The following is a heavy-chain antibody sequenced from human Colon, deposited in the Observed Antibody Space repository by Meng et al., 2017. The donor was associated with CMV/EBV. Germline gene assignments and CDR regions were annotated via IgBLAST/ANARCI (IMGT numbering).Heavy chain of an antibody. CDR1: GFSFINSS. CDR2: IGNDEITK. V-gene: IGHV3-30-3*01. J-gene: IGHJ4*02. Sequence: QVLMVESGGGVVPPGGLPGFSSTASGFSFINSSIHWVRQAPGKGLEWVAVIGNDEITKFYADSVRDRFIISRDNSKNSVSLQMDSLRPEDTAVYYCAKEGRNEGTHFDYWGQGTLVTVSS. CDR3: AKEGRNEGTHFDY. D-gene: IGHD1-14*01.